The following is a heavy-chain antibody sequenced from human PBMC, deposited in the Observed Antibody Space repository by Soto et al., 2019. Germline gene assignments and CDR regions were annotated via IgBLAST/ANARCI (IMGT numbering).Heavy chain of an antibody. CDR1: WYSFTSVW. Sequence: PGELLKTLCSGSWYSFTSVWISRVRQIPGKGLEWMGRIDPSDSYTNYSPSFQGHVTISADKSISTAYLQWSSLKASDTAMYYCARHIGYFSSTSCYEVFLSGMDVWGQGTTVTVSS. V-gene: IGHV5-10-1*01. D-gene: IGHD2-2*01. J-gene: IGHJ6*02. CDR2: IDPSDSYT. CDR3: ARHIGYFSSTSCYEVFLSGMDV.